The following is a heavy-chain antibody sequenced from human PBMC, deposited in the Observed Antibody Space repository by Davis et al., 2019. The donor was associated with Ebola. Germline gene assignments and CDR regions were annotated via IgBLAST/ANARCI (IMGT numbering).Heavy chain of an antibody. J-gene: IGHJ4*02. Sequence: GESLKISCAASGFMFSNYWMAWGRQAPGKGLEWVAHIKEDGSVKDYVDSVKGRFTISRDNAKKSVYLQMNSLRVEDTAVYYCVRDGWGSLFDYWGQGTLVTVSS. CDR2: IKEDGSVK. CDR1: GFMFSNYW. CDR3: VRDGWGSLFDY. V-gene: IGHV3-7*03. D-gene: IGHD7-27*01.